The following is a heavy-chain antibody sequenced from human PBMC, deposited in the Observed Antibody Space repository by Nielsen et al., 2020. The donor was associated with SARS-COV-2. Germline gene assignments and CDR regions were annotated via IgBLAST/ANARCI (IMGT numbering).Heavy chain of an antibody. CDR3: ARDSCTGGSCFDY. Sequence: GGSLRLSCAASGFTVSSNYMSWVRQAPGKGLEWVSVIYSCGSTYYADSLKGRVTISRDNSNNTLYLQMNSLRAEDTAVYYCARDSCTGGSCFDYWGQGTLVTVSS. J-gene: IGHJ4*02. CDR2: IYSCGST. D-gene: IGHD2-15*01. V-gene: IGHV3-66*03. CDR1: GFTVSSNY.